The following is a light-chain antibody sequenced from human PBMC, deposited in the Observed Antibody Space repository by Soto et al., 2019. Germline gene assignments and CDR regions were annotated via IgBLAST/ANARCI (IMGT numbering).Light chain of an antibody. Sequence: SVLTQPPSASGTPGKRVTISCSGSSSNIGSNYVYWYQQLPGTVPQLLIYRNSERPSGVPDRFSGSKSGTSASLAISGLRSEDEADYYCAAWDDSLSGVVFGGGTKLTVL. CDR3: AAWDDSLSGVV. CDR1: SSNIGSNY. V-gene: IGLV1-47*01. J-gene: IGLJ2*01. CDR2: RNS.